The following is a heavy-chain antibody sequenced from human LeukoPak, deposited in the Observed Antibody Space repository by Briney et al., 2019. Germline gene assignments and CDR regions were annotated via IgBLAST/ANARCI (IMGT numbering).Heavy chain of an antibody. Sequence: GRSLRLSCAASGFTFSSYAMHWVRQAPGKGLEWVAVISYDGSNKYYADSVEGRFTISRDNSKNTLYLQMNSLRAEDTAVYYCATAYSGSYNYFDYWGQGTLVTVSS. V-gene: IGHV3-30*01. CDR3: ATAYSGSYNYFDY. D-gene: IGHD1-26*01. CDR1: GFTFSSYA. CDR2: ISYDGSNK. J-gene: IGHJ4*02.